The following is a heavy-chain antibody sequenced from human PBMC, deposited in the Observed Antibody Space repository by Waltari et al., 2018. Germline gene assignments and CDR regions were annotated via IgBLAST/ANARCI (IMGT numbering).Heavy chain of an antibody. CDR3: ASHDHYYDSSGYRAGFDY. Sequence: EVQLVESGGGLVQPGGSLRLSCAASGFTFSSYAMSWVRQAPGKGLEWVSAISGSGGSTYYADSVKGRFTISRDNSKNTLYLQMNSLRAEDTAVYYCASHDHYYDSSGYRAGFDYWGQGTLVTVSS. V-gene: IGHV3-23*04. CDR2: ISGSGGST. J-gene: IGHJ4*02. D-gene: IGHD3-22*01. CDR1: GFTFSSYA.